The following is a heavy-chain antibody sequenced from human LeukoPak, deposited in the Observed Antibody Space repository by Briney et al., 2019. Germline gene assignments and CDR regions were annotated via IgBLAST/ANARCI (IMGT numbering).Heavy chain of an antibody. CDR2: IIPIFGTA. J-gene: IGHJ4*02. Sequence: SVKVSCKASGGTFSSYAISWVRQAPGQGLEWMGGIIPIFGTANYAQKFQGRVTITADESTSTAYMELSSLRSEDTAVYYCARGARYFDWLSHFDYWGQGTLVTVSS. CDR3: ARGARYFDWLSHFDY. CDR1: GGTFSSYA. D-gene: IGHD3-9*01. V-gene: IGHV1-69*01.